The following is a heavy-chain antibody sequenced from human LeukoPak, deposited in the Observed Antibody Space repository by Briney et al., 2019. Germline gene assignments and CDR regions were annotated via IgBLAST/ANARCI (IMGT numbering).Heavy chain of an antibody. V-gene: IGHV1-46*01. D-gene: IGHD6-6*01. CDR3: ARDFYTSSSTGVPNSFDP. CDR1: GYTFSSYY. Sequence: ASVKVSCKASGYTFSSYYIHWVRQAPGLGLQWMGMIKPIGGTIRYEQSFQGRVTMTTDTSTSTVFMELSSLTSDDTAVYYCARDFYTSSSTGVPNSFDPWGQGTLVTVSS. CDR2: IKPIGGTI. J-gene: IGHJ5*02.